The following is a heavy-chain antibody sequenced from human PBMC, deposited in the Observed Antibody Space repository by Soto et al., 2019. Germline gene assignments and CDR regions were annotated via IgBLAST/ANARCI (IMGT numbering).Heavy chain of an antibody. CDR1: GFTFSSYA. CDR3: AKGSEHSGSYLYNWFDP. J-gene: IGHJ5*02. CDR2: ISGSGGST. Sequence: LRLSCAASGFTFSSYAMSWVRQAPGKGLEWVSAISGSGGSTYYADSVKGRFTISRDNSKNTLYLQMNSLRAEDTAVYYCAKGSEHSGSYLYNWFDPWGQGTLVTVSS. D-gene: IGHD1-26*01. V-gene: IGHV3-23*01.